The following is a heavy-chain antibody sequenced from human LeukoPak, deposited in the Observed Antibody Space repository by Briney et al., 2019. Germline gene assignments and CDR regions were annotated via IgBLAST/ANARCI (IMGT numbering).Heavy chain of an antibody. Sequence: SETLSLTCTVSGGSTSSSSYYWGWIRQPPGKGLGWIGSIYYSGTTYYNPSLKSRVTISVDTSKNQFSLKLSSVTAADTAVYYCARRPEWELLGNHFDYWGQGTLVTVSS. CDR3: ARRPEWELLGNHFDY. J-gene: IGHJ4*02. V-gene: IGHV4-39*01. CDR1: GGSTSSSSYY. CDR2: IYYSGTT. D-gene: IGHD1-26*01.